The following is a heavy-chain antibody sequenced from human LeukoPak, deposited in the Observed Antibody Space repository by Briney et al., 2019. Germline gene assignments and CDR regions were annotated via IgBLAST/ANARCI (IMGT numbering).Heavy chain of an antibody. V-gene: IGHV1-2*02. J-gene: IGHJ4*02. CDR3: ARDLDIVATILDY. CDR2: INPNSGGT. CDR1: GYTFTVYY. Sequence: ASVKVSCKASGYTFTVYYMHWVRQAPGQGLEWVGWINPNSGGTNYAQKFQGRVTMTRDTSISTAYMELSRLRSDDTAVYYCARDLDIVATILDYWGQGTLVTVSS. D-gene: IGHD5-12*01.